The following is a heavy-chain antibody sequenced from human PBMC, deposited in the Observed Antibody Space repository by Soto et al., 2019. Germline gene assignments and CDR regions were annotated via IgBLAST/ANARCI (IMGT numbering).Heavy chain of an antibody. V-gene: IGHV3-7*04. Sequence: PGGSLRLSCAASEFTFSRYWMDWVRQAPRKGLEWVATIKHDGSEKCYVDSVKGRFIISRDNAKNSVFLQMNGLRVEDTAVYFCARAMGTDGWSNHPFDIWGQGTMVTVSS. CDR3: ARAMGTDGWSNHPFDI. D-gene: IGHD6-19*01. J-gene: IGHJ3*02. CDR2: IKHDGSEK. CDR1: EFTFSRYW.